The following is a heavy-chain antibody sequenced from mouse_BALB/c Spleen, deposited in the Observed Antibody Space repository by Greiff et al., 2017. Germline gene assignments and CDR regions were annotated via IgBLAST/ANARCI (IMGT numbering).Heavy chain of an antibody. D-gene: IGHD2-3*01. V-gene: IGHV14-4*02. J-gene: IGHJ2*01. CDR1: GFNIKDYY. Sequence: VQLKESGAELVRSGASVKLSCTASGFNIKDYYMHWVKQRPEQGLEWIGWIDPENGDTEYAPKFQGKATMTADTSSNTAYLQLSSLTSEDTAVYYCNADDDVDYWGQGTTLTVSS. CDR3: NADDDVDY. CDR2: IDPENGDT.